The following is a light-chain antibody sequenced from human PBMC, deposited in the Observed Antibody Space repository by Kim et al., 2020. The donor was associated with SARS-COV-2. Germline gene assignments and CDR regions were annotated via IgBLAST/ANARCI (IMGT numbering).Light chain of an antibody. J-gene: IGKJ1*01. V-gene: IGKV1-39*01. Sequence: DIQMTQSPSSLSASVGDRVTITCRASQSISNYLNWYQQKPGKAPNLLIYATSILQSGVPSRFSGSGSGTDFTLTISSLQPEDFATYFCQQSYYSPQTFGQGTRVEIK. CDR3: QQSYYSPQT. CDR2: ATS. CDR1: QSISNY.